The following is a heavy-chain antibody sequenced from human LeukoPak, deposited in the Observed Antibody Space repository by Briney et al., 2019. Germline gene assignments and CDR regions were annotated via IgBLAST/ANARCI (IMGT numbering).Heavy chain of an antibody. CDR3: ARGSNLPRSGSYFPFDW. Sequence: KPGGSLRLSCAASGFTFSTYTMNWVRQAPGEGLEWGSSINGSLTYIYYAASVKGWFPNISRNAKSPLFLQVKSWRGQETGVYFCARGSNLPRSGSYFPFDWWGKGTLVSVSS. J-gene: IGHJ4*02. CDR1: GFTFSTYT. CDR2: INGSLTYI. V-gene: IGHV3-21*01. D-gene: IGHD3-10*01.